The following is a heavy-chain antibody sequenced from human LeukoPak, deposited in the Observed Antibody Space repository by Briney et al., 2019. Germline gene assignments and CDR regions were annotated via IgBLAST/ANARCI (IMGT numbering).Heavy chain of an antibody. CDR2: ISYDGSNK. CDR3: ARGPDLAAAVDYFDY. J-gene: IGHJ4*02. CDR1: GFTFSSYA. D-gene: IGHD6-13*01. V-gene: IGHV3-30-3*01. Sequence: PGGSLRLSCAASGFTFSSYAMHWVRQAPGKGLEWVAVISYDGSNKYYADSVKGRFTISRDNSKNTLYLQMNSLRAEDTAVYYCARGPDLAAAVDYFDYWGQGTLVTVSS.